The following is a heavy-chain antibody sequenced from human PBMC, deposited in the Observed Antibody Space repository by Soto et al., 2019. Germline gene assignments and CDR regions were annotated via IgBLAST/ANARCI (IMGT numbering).Heavy chain of an antibody. Sequence: EVQLVESGGGLEQPGRSLRLSCKTSGYSFEGYGVSWFRRAPGKGLEWVAFIRSRSYGGAADYAASVMGRFTVSRDDPRSIAYLEMNSLKIEDTGVYFCSKSDGSGTYLPDFWGQGTLVTVSS. D-gene: IGHD3-10*01. V-gene: IGHV3-49*03. CDR3: SKSDGSGTYLPDF. J-gene: IGHJ4*02. CDR2: IRSRSYGGAA. CDR1: GYSFEGYG.